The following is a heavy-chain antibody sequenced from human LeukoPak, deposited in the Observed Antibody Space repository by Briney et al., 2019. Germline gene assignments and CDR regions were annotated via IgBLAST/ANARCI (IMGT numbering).Heavy chain of an antibody. V-gene: IGHV3-53*01. CDR2: IYSGGST. J-gene: IGHJ4*02. CDR3: ARDKTGDNYFDY. Sequence: GGSLRLSCAASGFTVSSNYMSWVRQAPGKGLEWVSVIYSGGSTCYADSVKGRFTISRDNSKNTLYLQMNSLRAEDTAVYYCARDKTGDNYFDYWGQGTLVTVSS. CDR1: GFTVSSNY. D-gene: IGHD7-27*01.